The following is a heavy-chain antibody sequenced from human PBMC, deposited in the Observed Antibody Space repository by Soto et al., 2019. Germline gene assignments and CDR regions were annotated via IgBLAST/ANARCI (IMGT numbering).Heavy chain of an antibody. J-gene: IGHJ4*02. D-gene: IGHD3-3*01. V-gene: IGHV4-39*01. CDR3: ARGGVLRFLEWLF. Sequence: QLQLQESGPGLVKPSETLSLTCTVSGGSISSTSHYWGWIRQPPGKGLEWIGSIYYSGSTYYNPSLKSRVTISVDTSENQFSLKLTSVTAADTAVYYCARGGVLRFLEWLFWGQGTLVTVSS. CDR2: IYYSGST. CDR1: GGSISSTSHY.